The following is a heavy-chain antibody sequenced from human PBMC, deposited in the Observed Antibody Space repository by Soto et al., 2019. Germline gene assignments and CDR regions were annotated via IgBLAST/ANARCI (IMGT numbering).Heavy chain of an antibody. CDR1: GGSFSGYY. CDR3: ARGSGTGLYTQFYFDY. D-gene: IGHD6-19*01. Sequence: SETLSLTCAVYGGSFSGYYWTWIRQPPGTGLEWIGEINHSGSTNYNPSLKSRVTISVDNAKNSLYLQMSSLRAEDTAIYFCARGSGTGLYTQFYFDYWGLGTLVTVSS. CDR2: INHSGST. J-gene: IGHJ4*02. V-gene: IGHV4-34*01.